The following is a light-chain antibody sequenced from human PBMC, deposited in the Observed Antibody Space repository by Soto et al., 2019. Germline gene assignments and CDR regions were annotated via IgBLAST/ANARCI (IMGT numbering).Light chain of an antibody. V-gene: IGKV3-20*01. CDR3: QQYGSTPPLT. J-gene: IGKJ4*02. CDR2: GAS. CDR1: QSVSSSY. Sequence: ELVLTESPGTLSLSPGERATLSCRASQSVSSSYLAWYQQKPGQAPRLLIYGASSMATGIPDRFSGSGSGRDYTLTISRLEPEDFVVYYCQQYGSTPPLTFGGGTKVDIK.